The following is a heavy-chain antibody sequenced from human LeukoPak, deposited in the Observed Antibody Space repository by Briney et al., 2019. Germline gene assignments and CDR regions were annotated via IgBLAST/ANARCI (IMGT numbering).Heavy chain of an antibody. CDR3: AKDPIVFNSGDYYLGAFNI. CDR2: ISGSGGKT. J-gene: IGHJ3*02. Sequence: GGSLRLSCAASGFTFSSCAMSWVRQAPGKGPEWVSAISGSGGKTWYRDSVKGRFTISRDNSKNTLYLQMNSLRAEDTAVYYCAKDPIVFNSGDYYLGAFNIWGQGTMVTVS. CDR1: GFTFSSCA. V-gene: IGHV3-23*01. D-gene: IGHD2-21*02.